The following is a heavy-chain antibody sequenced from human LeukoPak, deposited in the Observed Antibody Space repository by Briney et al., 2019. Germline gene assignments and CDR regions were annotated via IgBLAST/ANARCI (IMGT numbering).Heavy chain of an antibody. Sequence: GGSLRLSCAASGFSISSSAMNWVRQAPGKGLEWVSSINNVASHIYYAGSVRGRFTISRDNAKNSVYLQMNSLRAEDTAIYYCTRDATYYLRYGYFDYWGQGTLVTVSS. V-gene: IGHV3-21*01. CDR1: GFSISSSA. CDR2: INNVASHI. D-gene: IGHD2/OR15-2a*01. J-gene: IGHJ4*02. CDR3: TRDATYYLRYGYFDY.